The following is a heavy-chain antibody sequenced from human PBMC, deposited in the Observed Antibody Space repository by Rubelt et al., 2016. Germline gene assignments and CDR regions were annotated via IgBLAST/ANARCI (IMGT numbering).Heavy chain of an antibody. J-gene: IGHJ4*02. D-gene: IGHD3-10*01. V-gene: IGHV3-48*04. CDR2: SSTI. CDR3: ASERGTLGGEPHVLLWFGELSWDY. Sequence: SSTIYYADSVKGRFTISRDNAKNSLYLQMNSLRAEDTAVYYCASERGTLGGEPHVLLWFGELSWDYWGQGTLVTVSS.